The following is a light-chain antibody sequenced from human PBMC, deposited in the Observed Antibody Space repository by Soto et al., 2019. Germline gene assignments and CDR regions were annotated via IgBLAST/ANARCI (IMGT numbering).Light chain of an antibody. V-gene: IGLV2-23*02. CDR1: NSDVGNYNL. CDR3: CSYAGSSTYV. CDR2: EVN. Sequence: QSVLTQPASVSGSPGQLITISCTGTNSDVGNYNLVSWYQQHPGKAPKVMIYEVNKRPSGVSNRFSGSKSGNTASLTVSGLQAEDEADYYCCSYAGSSTYVFGTGTKVTVL. J-gene: IGLJ1*01.